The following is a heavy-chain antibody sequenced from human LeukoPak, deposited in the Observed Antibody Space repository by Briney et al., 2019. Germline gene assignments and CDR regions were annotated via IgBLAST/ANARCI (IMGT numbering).Heavy chain of an antibody. CDR1: GFTFSSYW. CDR3: ARGPQQWLMPN. Sequence: GGXXRLSCAASGFTFSSYWMSWVRQAPGKGLEGVANIKQDGSEKYYVDSVKGRFTISRDNAKNSLYLQMKRLRAEYTALYYCARGPQQWLMPNWGQGTLVTLSS. V-gene: IGHV3-7*01. J-gene: IGHJ4*02. CDR2: IKQDGSEK. D-gene: IGHD6-19*01.